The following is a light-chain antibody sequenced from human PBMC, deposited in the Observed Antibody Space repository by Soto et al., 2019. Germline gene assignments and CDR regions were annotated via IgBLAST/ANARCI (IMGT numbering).Light chain of an antibody. Sequence: ENVLTQSPGTLSLSPGERATLSCRASQSVDSSYLAWYQQKPGQAPRLLIYGTSSRATGIPDRFSGSGSGTDCTLTINRLEPEDFAVYYCQQYGSSLYTFGQGTKLEIK. CDR1: QSVDSSY. V-gene: IGKV3-20*01. CDR2: GTS. CDR3: QQYGSSLYT. J-gene: IGKJ2*01.